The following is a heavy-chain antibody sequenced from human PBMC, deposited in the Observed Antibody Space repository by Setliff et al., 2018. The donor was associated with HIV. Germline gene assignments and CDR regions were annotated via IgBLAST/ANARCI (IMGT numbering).Heavy chain of an antibody. CDR3: AKNRPMSGVVGAVGLYFDY. D-gene: IGHD1-26*01. J-gene: IGHJ4*02. Sequence: PGESLKISCAASGFTFSSYSMNWVRQAPGKGLEWVSYISSSSSTIYYADSVKGRFTISRDNAKNSLYLQMNSLRAEDTAVYYCAKNRPMSGVVGAVGLYFDYWGQGTLVTVSS. CDR1: GFTFSSYS. CDR2: ISSSSSTI. V-gene: IGHV3-48*01.